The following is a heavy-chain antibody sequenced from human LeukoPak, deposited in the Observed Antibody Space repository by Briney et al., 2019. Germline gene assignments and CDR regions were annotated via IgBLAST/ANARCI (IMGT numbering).Heavy chain of an antibody. V-gene: IGHV1-2*02. D-gene: IGHD5-24*01. Sequence: GASVKVSCKASGDSFSSYAIVWVRQAPGQGLEWMGWINPNSGGTNYAQKFQGRVTMTRDTSISTAYMELSRLRSDDTAVYYCARGSRMATIKRWFDPWGQGTLVTVSS. J-gene: IGHJ5*02. CDR3: ARGSRMATIKRWFDP. CDR2: INPNSGGT. CDR1: GDSFSSYA.